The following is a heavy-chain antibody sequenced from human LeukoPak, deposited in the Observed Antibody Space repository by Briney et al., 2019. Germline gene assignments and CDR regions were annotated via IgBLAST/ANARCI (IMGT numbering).Heavy chain of an antibody. Sequence: GRSLRLSCAASGFTFSSYAMHWVRQAPGKGLEWVAVISYDGSNKYYADSVKGRFTISRDNSKNTLYLQMNSLRAEDTAVYYCARGRYSSSWYDYYYYYYMDVWGKGTTVTVSS. D-gene: IGHD6-13*01. CDR3: ARGRYSSSWYDYYYYYYMDV. CDR1: GFTFSSYA. V-gene: IGHV3-30*01. J-gene: IGHJ6*03. CDR2: ISYDGSNK.